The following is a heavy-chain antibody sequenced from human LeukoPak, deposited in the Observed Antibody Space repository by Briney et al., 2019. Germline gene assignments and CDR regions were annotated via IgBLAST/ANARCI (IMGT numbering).Heavy chain of an antibody. CDR2: INSDGSST. D-gene: IGHD3-16*01. CDR3: ARWYYDYVWGSPTRPFDY. CDR1: GFTFSSYW. J-gene: IGHJ4*02. V-gene: IGHV3-74*01. Sequence: QPGGSLRLSCAASGFTFSSYWMHWVRQAPGKGLVWVSRINSDGSSTSYADSVKGRFTISRDNAKNTLYLQMNSLRAEDTAVYYCARWYYDYVWGSPTRPFDYWGQGTLVTVSS.